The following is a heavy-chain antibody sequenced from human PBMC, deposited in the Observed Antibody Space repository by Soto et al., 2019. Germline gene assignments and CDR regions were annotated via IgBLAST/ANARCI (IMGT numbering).Heavy chain of an antibody. J-gene: IGHJ6*02. D-gene: IGHD3-10*01. CDR1: GGDFLSYT. V-gene: IGHV1-69*02. CDR2: IIPILDVA. Sequence: QLVQSGAEVKKPGSSVKVSCKASGGDFLSYTISWVRQAPGQGPEWMGTIIPILDVAKNAQKFQGRVAITADKATSTVYMELRNLRSDDTVVYYCAQMWFGELWHGMDVWGQGTTITVSS. CDR3: AQMWFGELWHGMDV.